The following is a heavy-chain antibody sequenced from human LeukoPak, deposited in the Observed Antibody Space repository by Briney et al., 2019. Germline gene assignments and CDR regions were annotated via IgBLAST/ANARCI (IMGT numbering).Heavy chain of an antibody. V-gene: IGHV3-48*04. CDR2: ISSSSSTI. Sequence: QPGGSLRLSCAASGFTFSSYSMNWVRQAPGKGLEWVSYISSSSSTIYYADPVKGRFTISRDNAKNSLYLQMNSLRAEDTAVYYCARGQWLGRMGHFDYWGQGTLVTVSS. CDR1: GFTFSSYS. D-gene: IGHD6-19*01. J-gene: IGHJ4*02. CDR3: ARGQWLGRMGHFDY.